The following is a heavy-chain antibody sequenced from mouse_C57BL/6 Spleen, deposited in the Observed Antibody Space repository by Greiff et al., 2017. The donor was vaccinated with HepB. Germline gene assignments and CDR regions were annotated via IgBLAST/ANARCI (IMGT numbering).Heavy chain of an antibody. CDR3: TRSVVRDY. CDR2: IDPETGGT. CDR1: GYTFTDYE. V-gene: IGHV1-15*01. J-gene: IGHJ2*01. D-gene: IGHD1-1*01. Sequence: VKLQESGAELVRPGASVTLSCKASGYTFTDYEMHWVKQTPVHGLEWIGAIDPETGGTAYNQKFKGKAILTADKSSSTAYMELRSLTSEDSAVYYCTRSVVRDYWGQGTTLTVSS.